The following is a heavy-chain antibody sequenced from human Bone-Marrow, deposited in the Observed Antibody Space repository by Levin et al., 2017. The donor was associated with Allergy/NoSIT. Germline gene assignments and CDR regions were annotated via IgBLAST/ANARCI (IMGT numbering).Heavy chain of an antibody. CDR2: ISYDGSNK. J-gene: IGHJ2*01. CDR3: ARDQMTTVTTTYRDWYFDL. V-gene: IGHV3-30-3*01. CDR1: GFTFSSYA. D-gene: IGHD4-17*01. Sequence: GGSLRLSCAASGFTFSSYAMHWVRQAPGKGLEWVAVISYDGSNKYYADSVKGRFTISRDNSKNTLYLQMNSLRAEDTAVYYCARDQMTTVTTTYRDWYFDLWGRGTLVTVSS.